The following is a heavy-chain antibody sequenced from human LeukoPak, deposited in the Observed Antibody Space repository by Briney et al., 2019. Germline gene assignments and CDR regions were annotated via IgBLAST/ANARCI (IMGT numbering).Heavy chain of an antibody. V-gene: IGHV3-74*01. D-gene: IGHD2/OR15-2a*01. CDR3: ARVMGSTTSNFDY. Sequence: GGSLRLSCAASGFTFSSYWMHWVRQAPGKGLVWVSHINSDGRSTSYADSVKGRFTISRDNAKNTLYLQMNSLRAEDTAVYYCARVMGSTTSNFDYWGQGTLVPVSS. J-gene: IGHJ4*02. CDR1: GFTFSSYW. CDR2: INSDGRST.